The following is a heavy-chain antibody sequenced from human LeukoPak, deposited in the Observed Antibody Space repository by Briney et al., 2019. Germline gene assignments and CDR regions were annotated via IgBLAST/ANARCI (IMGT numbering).Heavy chain of an antibody. CDR3: ATIKRGNIFGYFDF. CDR2: MLDTQTA. D-gene: IGHD5-18*01. J-gene: IGHJ4*02. CDR1: GAHMNTHF. Sequence: PSETLSHTCAVCGAHMNTHFWRWIRPPPGRGLEWIGYMLDTQTANDHPSVKSPFTLSADTSKNQFSLWLTSVTAADTAVYYCATIKRGNIFGYFDFWGQGIPVTVSS. V-gene: IGHV4-59*11.